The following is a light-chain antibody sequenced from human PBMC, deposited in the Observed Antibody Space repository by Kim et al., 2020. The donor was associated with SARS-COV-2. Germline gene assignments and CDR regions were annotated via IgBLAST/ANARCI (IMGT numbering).Light chain of an antibody. V-gene: IGKV3-15*01. CDR3: QQYNNWPPYT. CDR1: QSVSSN. Sequence: VSPGERATLSCRASQSVSSNLAWYQQKPGQAPRLLIYGASNRATGIPARFSGSGSGKEFTLTISSLQSEDFAVYYCQQYNNWPPYTFGQGTKLEI. J-gene: IGKJ2*01. CDR2: GAS.